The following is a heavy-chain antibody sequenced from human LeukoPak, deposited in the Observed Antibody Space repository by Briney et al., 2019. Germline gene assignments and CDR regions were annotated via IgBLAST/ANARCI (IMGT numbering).Heavy chain of an antibody. J-gene: IGHJ4*02. CDR1: GSTFSSYA. CDR2: ISGGGSST. Sequence: PGGSLRLSCAASGSTFSSYAMSWVRRAPGKGLEWASAISGGGSSTHYADSVKGRFTISRDNSKNTLYLQMNSLRAEDTAVYYCAKAMYSSGWDDLDYWGQGTLVTVSS. CDR3: AKAMYSSGWDDLDY. V-gene: IGHV3-23*01. D-gene: IGHD6-19*01.